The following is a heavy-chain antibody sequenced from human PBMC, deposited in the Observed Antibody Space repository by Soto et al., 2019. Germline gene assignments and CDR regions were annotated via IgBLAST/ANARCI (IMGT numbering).Heavy chain of an antibody. J-gene: IGHJ4*02. Sequence: QVQLVQSGAEVKKPGASVKISCKASGYAFTSYALTWVRQAPGQGLEWMGWISAYNDNTDYAQKVQGRVTMTTDTSTATAQKELMSLRSDDTAVFYCARDRGSAAPRELGYWGQGTLVTVSS. V-gene: IGHV1-18*01. CDR1: GYAFTSYA. CDR3: ARDRGSAAPRELGY. CDR2: ISAYNDNT. D-gene: IGHD3-10*01.